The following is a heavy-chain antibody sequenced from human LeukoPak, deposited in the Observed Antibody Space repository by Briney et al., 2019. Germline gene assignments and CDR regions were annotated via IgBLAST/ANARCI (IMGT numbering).Heavy chain of an antibody. CDR2: IIPIFGTA. J-gene: IGHJ6*03. V-gene: IGHV1-69*05. Sequence: ASVKVSCKASGGTFSSYAISWVRQAPGQGLEWMGGIIPIFGTANYAQKFQGRVTITTDESTSTAYMELSSLRSEDTAVYYCARGLGGELAYYYYMDVWGKGTTVTVSS. D-gene: IGHD1-26*01. CDR3: ARGLGGELAYYYYMDV. CDR1: GGTFSSYA.